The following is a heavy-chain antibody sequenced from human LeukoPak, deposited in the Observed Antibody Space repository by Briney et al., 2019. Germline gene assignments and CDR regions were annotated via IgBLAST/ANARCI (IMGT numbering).Heavy chain of an antibody. D-gene: IGHD5-18*01. J-gene: IGHJ3*02. CDR3: ARGGQGDGYSADEAFDI. CDR2: IYHSGST. V-gene: IGHV4-30-2*01. Sequence: SETLSLTCAVSGGSISSGGYSWSWIRQPPGKGLEWIGYIYHSGSTYYSPSLKSRVTISVDRSKNQFSLKLSSVTAADTAVYYCARGGQGDGYSADEAFDIWGQGTMVTVS. CDR1: GGSISSGGYS.